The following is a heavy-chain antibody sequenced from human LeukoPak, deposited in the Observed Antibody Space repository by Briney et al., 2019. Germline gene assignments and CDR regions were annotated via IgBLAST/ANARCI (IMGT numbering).Heavy chain of an antibody. Sequence: SVKVSCKASGGTFSSYAISWVRQAPGQGLEWMGRIIPILGIANYAQKFQGRVTITADKSTSTAYMELSSLRSEDTAVYYCAIFSGRGSSGYYYVPLDYWGQGTLVTVSS. CDR2: IIPILGIA. J-gene: IGHJ4*02. CDR3: AIFSGRGSSGYYYVPLDY. D-gene: IGHD3-22*01. V-gene: IGHV1-69*04. CDR1: GGTFSSYA.